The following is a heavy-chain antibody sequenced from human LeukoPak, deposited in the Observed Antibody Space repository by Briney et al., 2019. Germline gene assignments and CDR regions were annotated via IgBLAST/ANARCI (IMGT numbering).Heavy chain of an antibody. CDR3: ARRSPSSGWPFDF. CDR2: INHSGST. V-gene: IGHV4-34*01. J-gene: IGHJ4*02. CDR1: GGSFSGYY. D-gene: IGHD6-19*01. Sequence: SETLSLTCAVYGGSFSGYYWSWIRQPPGKGLEWIGEINHSGSTNYNPSLKSRVTISVDTSKNQFSLKLSSVTAADTALYYCARRSPSSGWPFDFWGQGNMVTVSS.